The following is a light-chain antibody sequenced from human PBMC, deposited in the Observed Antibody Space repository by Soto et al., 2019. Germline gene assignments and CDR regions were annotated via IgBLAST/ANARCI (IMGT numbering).Light chain of an antibody. J-gene: IGLJ3*02. CDR1: SSDVGGYNY. CDR3: CSYAGTYTWV. CDR2: DVS. Sequence: QSVLTQPRSVSGSPGQSVTFSCTGTSSDVGGYNYVSWYQHHPGKAPKLMIYDVSERPSGVPDRFSGSKSGNTASLTISGLQAEDEADYYCCSYAGTYTWVFGGGTKVTVL. V-gene: IGLV2-11*01.